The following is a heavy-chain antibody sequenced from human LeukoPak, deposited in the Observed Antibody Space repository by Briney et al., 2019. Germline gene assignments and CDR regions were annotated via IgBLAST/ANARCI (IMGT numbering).Heavy chain of an antibody. V-gene: IGHV3-30*02. CDR3: TRVEETATTAAIIRKYSYYYYYMDV. J-gene: IGHJ6*03. CDR2: IRYDGLNK. Sequence: GGSLRLSCEASGFTFSTHGMHWVRQAPGKGLEWVAYIRYDGLNKYYADSVKGRFTISRDNSKNTLYLQMSSLRVEETAVYYCTRVEETATTAAIIRKYSYYYYYMDVWGKGNTVTVSS. CDR1: GFTFSTHG. D-gene: IGHD4-11*01.